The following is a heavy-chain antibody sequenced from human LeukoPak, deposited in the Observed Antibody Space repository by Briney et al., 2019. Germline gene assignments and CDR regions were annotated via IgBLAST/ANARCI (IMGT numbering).Heavy chain of an antibody. CDR3: ATSGYGGYRTY. J-gene: IGHJ4*02. D-gene: IGHD4-17*01. CDR2: IYSGGST. V-gene: IGHV3-23*03. CDR1: GFTFSSYA. Sequence: GGSLRLSCAASGFTFSSYAMSWVRQAPGKGLEWVSVIYSGGSTYYADSVKGRFTISRDNSKNTLYLQMNSLRAEDTAVYYCATSGYGGYRTYWGQGTLVTVSS.